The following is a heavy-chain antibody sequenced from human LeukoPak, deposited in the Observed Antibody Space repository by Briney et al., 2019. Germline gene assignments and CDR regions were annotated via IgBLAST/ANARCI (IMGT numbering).Heavy chain of an antibody. CDR3: ARVGRGWTLGY. V-gene: IGHV4-59*01. CDR2: IYYSGST. Sequence: PSETLSLTCTVSGGSISSYYWSWIRQPPGKGLEWIGYIYYSGSTNYNPSLKSRVTISVDTSKNQFSLKLSSVTAADTAVYYCARVGRGWTLGYWGQGTPVTVSS. J-gene: IGHJ4*02. D-gene: IGHD6-19*01. CDR1: GGSISSYY.